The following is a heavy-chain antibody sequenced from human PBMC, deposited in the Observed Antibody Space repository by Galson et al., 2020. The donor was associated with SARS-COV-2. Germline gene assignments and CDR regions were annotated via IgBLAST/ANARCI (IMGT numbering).Heavy chain of an antibody. CDR3: VKPVGGNYYYGMDV. CDR1: GYSISSGYY. Sequence: PSETLSLTCAVSGYSISSGYYWGWIRQSPGKGLEWIGSIYHSGNTHYNPSLESRVSISVDTSKNQFSLKLSSVTAADTAVYYCVKPVGGNYYYGMDVWGQGTTVTVSS. D-gene: IGHD1-26*01. V-gene: IGHV4-38-2*01. J-gene: IGHJ6*02. CDR2: IYHSGNT.